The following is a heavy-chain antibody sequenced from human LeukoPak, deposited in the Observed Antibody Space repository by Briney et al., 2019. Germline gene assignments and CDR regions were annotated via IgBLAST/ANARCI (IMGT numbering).Heavy chain of an antibody. CDR2: INPSGGST. CDR1: GCTFTSYY. J-gene: IGHJ6*03. D-gene: IGHD3-10*01. V-gene: IGHV1-46*01. CDR3: RMSFGELPPRYYYYYMDV. Sequence: ASVKVSCKASGCTFTSYYMHWVRQAPGQGLEWMGIINPSGGSTSYAQKFQGRVTMTRDTSTSTVYMELSSLRSEDTAVYYCRMSFGELPPRYYYYYMDVWGKGTTVTVSS.